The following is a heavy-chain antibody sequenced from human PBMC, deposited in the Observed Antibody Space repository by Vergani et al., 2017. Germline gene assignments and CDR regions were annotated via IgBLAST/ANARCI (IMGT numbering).Heavy chain of an antibody. CDR3: ARNPYYGDYKFTFDY. D-gene: IGHD4-17*01. J-gene: IGHJ4*02. CDR1: GGTFSSYA. Sequence: QVQLVQSGAEVKKPGSSVKVSCKASGGTFSSYAISWVRQAHGQGLEWMGRIIPIFGTANYAQKFQGRVTITADESTTTAYMELTSLRSVETAVYYCARNPYYGDYKFTFDYWGQGTLVTVSS. CDR2: IIPIFGTA. V-gene: IGHV1-69*13.